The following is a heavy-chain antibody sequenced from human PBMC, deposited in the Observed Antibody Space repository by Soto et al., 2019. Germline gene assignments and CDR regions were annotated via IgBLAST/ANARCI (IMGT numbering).Heavy chain of an antibody. V-gene: IGHV1-46*01. CDR3: AREAYDSSVYLTHRVNWFAP. J-gene: IGHJ5*02. Sequence: ASVKVSCKASGYTFTSYYMHWVRQAPGQGLEWMGIINPSGGSTSYAQKFQGRVTMTRDTSTSTVYMELSSLRSEDTAAYYCAREAYDSSVYLTHRVNWFAPWGQGTLVTVSS. CDR2: INPSGGST. D-gene: IGHD3-22*01. CDR1: GYTFTSYY.